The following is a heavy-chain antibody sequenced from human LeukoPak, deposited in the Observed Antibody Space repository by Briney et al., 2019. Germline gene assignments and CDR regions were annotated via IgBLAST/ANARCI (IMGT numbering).Heavy chain of an antibody. CDR2: INHSGST. J-gene: IGHJ3*02. CDR3: ARGGYSSGWYSVDAFDI. Sequence: ASETLSLTCAVYGGSFSGYYWSWIRQPPGKGLEWIGEINHSGSTNYNPSLKSRVTISVDTSKNQFSLKLSSVTAADTAVCYCARGGYSSGWYSVDAFDIWGQGTMVTVSS. D-gene: IGHD6-19*01. CDR1: GGSFSGYY. V-gene: IGHV4-34*01.